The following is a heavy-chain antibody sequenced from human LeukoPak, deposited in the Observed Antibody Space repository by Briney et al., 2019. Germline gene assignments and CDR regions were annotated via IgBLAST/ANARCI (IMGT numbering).Heavy chain of an antibody. V-gene: IGHV4-59*12. J-gene: IGHJ6*02. Sequence: PSETLSLTCTVSGGSISSYYWSWIRQPPGKGLEWIGYIYYSGSTYYNPSLKSRVTISVDTSKNQFSLKLSSVTAADTAVYYCAREAPRNDYGDYVDYYGMDVWGQGTTVTVSS. CDR3: AREAPRNDYGDYVDYYGMDV. D-gene: IGHD4-17*01. CDR1: GGSISSYY. CDR2: IYYSGST.